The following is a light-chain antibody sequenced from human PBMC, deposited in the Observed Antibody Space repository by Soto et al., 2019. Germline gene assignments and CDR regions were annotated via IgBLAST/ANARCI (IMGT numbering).Light chain of an antibody. CDR3: WQRKNRPPRIT. V-gene: IGKV3-11*01. CDR2: DAA. CDR1: QIVGSS. Sequence: EIAVTHSPATLSVSRGESATLSCRASQIVGSSLAWYQEEPRQAAGLLIDDAATRAAGIPARLSGGGAWAAFTPTISSLEAPEYAAYYCWQRKNRPPRITFGQGTRLEIK. J-gene: IGKJ5*01.